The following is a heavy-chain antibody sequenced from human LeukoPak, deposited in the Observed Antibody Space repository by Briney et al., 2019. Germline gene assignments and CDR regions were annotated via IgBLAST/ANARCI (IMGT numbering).Heavy chain of an antibody. V-gene: IGHV1-8*01. CDR3: ARAATNYDILTGYLYYYYYYYMDV. CDR2: MNPNSGNT. Sequence: GASVKVSCKASGYTFTSYDINWVRQATGQGLEWMGWMNPNSGNTGYAQKFQGRVTMTRNTSISTAYMELSSLRSEDTAVYYCARAATNYDILTGYLYYYYYYYMDVWGKGTTVTVSS. D-gene: IGHD3-9*01. CDR1: GYTFTSYD. J-gene: IGHJ6*03.